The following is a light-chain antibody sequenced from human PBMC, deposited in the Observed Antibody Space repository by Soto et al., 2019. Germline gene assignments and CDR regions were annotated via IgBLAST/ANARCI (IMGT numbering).Light chain of an antibody. CDR3: QQYYSYRT. V-gene: IGKV1-5*01. J-gene: IGKJ1*01. CDR1: QSISSW. CDR2: DAS. Sequence: DIQMTQSPSTLSASVGDRVTITCRASQSISSWLAWYQQKPGKAPKLLIYDASSLGGGVPSRFSGSASGTEFTLTICSLQPDDFATYYCQQYYSYRTFGPGTKVDIK.